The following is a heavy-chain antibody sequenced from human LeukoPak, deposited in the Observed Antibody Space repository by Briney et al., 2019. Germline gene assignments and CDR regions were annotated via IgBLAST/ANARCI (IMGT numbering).Heavy chain of an antibody. V-gene: IGHV4-38-2*01. Sequence: SETLSLTCAVSGYSINNDYYWGWIRQPPGTGLEWIGSIYHSGNTDYNPSLKSRVTISVDTSKNPFSLKLSSVTAADTAVYYCARHLYDSSGYVDYWGQGTLVTVSS. CDR1: GYSINNDYY. CDR3: ARHLYDSSGYVDY. J-gene: IGHJ4*02. D-gene: IGHD3-22*01. CDR2: IYHSGNT.